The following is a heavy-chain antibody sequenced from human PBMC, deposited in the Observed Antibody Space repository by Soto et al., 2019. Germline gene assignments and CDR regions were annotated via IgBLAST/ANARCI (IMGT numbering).Heavy chain of an antibody. CDR3: ARGGVYCSGGSCYSYAFDI. D-gene: IGHD2-15*01. CDR1: GFTFSSYG. CDR2: IWYDGSNK. V-gene: IGHV3-33*01. J-gene: IGHJ3*02. Sequence: GSLRLSCAASGFTFSSYGMHWVRQAPGKGLEWVAVIWYDGSNKYYADSVKGRFTISRDNSKNTLYLQKNSLRAEDTAVYYCARGGVYCSGGSCYSYAFDIWGQGTMVTVSS.